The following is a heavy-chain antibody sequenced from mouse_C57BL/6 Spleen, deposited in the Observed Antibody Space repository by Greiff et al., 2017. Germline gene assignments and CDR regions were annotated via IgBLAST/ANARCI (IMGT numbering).Heavy chain of an antibody. Sequence: QVQLKESGAELVRPGASVTLSCKASGYTFTDYGMHWVKQTPVHGLEWIGAIDPETGGTAYNQKFKGKAILTADKSSSKAYMELRSLTSEDSAVYYCTRDDGYYVRGAMDYWGQGTSVTVSS. V-gene: IGHV1-15*01. D-gene: IGHD2-3*01. CDR3: TRDDGYYVRGAMDY. CDR2: IDPETGGT. CDR1: GYTFTDYG. J-gene: IGHJ4*01.